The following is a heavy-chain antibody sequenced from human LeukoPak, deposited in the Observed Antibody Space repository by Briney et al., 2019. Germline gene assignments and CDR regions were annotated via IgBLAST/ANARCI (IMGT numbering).Heavy chain of an antibody. CDR1: GFTFSSYG. D-gene: IGHD1-26*01. CDR3: ARRQRGLTFFRWELRGYFDY. Sequence: GGSLRLSCAASGFTFSSYGMTWVRQAPGKGLEWVSYISSSSSTIYYADSVKGRFTISRDNAKNSLYLQLNSLRAEDTAVYYCARRQRGLTFFRWELRGYFDYWGQGTLVTVSS. J-gene: IGHJ4*02. V-gene: IGHV3-48*01. CDR2: ISSSSSTI.